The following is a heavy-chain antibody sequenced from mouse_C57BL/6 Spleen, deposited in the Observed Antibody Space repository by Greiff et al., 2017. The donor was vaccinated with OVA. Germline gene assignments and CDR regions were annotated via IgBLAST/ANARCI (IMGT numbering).Heavy chain of an antibody. D-gene: IGHD1-1*01. CDR2: IDPSDSYT. Sequence: QVQLQQPGAELVMPGASVKLSCKASGYTFTSYWMHWVKQRPGQGLEWIGEIDPSDSYTNYNQKFNGKSTLTVDKSSSTAYMQLSSLTSEDSAVYYCANHYYGSSPDYYAMDYWGQGTSVTVSS. V-gene: IGHV1-69*01. CDR3: ANHYYGSSPDYYAMDY. CDR1: GYTFTSYW. J-gene: IGHJ4*01.